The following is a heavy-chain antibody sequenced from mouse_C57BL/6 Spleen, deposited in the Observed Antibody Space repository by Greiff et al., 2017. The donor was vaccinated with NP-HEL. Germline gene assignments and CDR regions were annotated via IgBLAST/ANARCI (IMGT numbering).Heavy chain of an antibody. Sequence: EVKLMESGPVLVKPGASVKMSCKASGYTFTDYYMNWVKQSHGKSLEWIGVINPYNGGTSYNQKFKGKATLTVDKSSSTAYMELNSLTSEDSAVYYCARSGGPYGNTGDAMDYWGQGTSVTVSS. CDR1: GYTFTDYY. V-gene: IGHV1-19*01. CDR3: ARSGGPYGNTGDAMDY. CDR2: INPYNGGT. J-gene: IGHJ4*01. D-gene: IGHD2-1*01.